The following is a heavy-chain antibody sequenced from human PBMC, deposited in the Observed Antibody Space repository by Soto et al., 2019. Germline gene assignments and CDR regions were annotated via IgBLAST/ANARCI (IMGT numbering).Heavy chain of an antibody. CDR2: ISSSSTYI. D-gene: IGHD1-26*01. CDR3: ARDPGTVVGRPDY. V-gene: IGHV3-21*06. J-gene: IGHJ4*02. Sequence: PGGSLRLSCAASGFSFRTYSMHWVRQAPGKGLEWMSSISSSSTYIYYSDSVKGRFTISRDDANNSVYLQMNSLRADDTAVYYCARDPGTVVGRPDYWGQGTLVTVSS. CDR1: GFSFRTYS.